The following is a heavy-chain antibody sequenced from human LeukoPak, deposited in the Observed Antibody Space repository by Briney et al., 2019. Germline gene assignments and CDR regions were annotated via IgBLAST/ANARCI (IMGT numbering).Heavy chain of an antibody. V-gene: IGHV1-69*05. Sequence: SVKVSCKTSGGTFNNSAISWVRQAPGQGLEWLGGIMPLFGTAGYAQKFQGRVTLTKDDSTRTVYLELTSLTSDDTAVYYCARDVHGDYGSGWFDPWGQGTLVSVSS. CDR3: ARDVHGDYGSGWFDP. J-gene: IGHJ5*02. D-gene: IGHD4-17*01. CDR2: IMPLFGTA. CDR1: GGTFNNSA.